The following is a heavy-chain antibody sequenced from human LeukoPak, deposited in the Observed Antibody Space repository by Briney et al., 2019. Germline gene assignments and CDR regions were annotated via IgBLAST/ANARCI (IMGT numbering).Heavy chain of an antibody. J-gene: IGHJ4*02. Sequence: PGGSLRLSCAASGFTFSSYWMSWVRQAPGKGLEWVANIKQDGSEKYYVDSVKGRFTISRDNAKNSLYLQMNSLRAEDTAVYYCAKQATGSGIRYYFDYWGQGTLVTVSS. CDR1: GFTFSSYW. CDR3: AKQATGSGIRYYFDY. D-gene: IGHD1-26*01. CDR2: IKQDGSEK. V-gene: IGHV3-7*03.